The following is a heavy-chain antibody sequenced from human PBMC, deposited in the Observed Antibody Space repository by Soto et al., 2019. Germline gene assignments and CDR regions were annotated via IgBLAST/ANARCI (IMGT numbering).Heavy chain of an antibody. J-gene: IGHJ4*02. Sequence: GGSLRLSCAASGFTFSSYGMHWVRQAPGKGLEWVAVISYDGSNKYYADSVKGRFTISRDNSKNTLYLQMNSLRAEDTAVYYCAKDGTTIFGVACLVCWGQGTLVTVSS. D-gene: IGHD3-3*01. CDR2: ISYDGSNK. CDR1: GFTFSSYG. CDR3: AKDGTTIFGVACLVC. V-gene: IGHV3-30*18.